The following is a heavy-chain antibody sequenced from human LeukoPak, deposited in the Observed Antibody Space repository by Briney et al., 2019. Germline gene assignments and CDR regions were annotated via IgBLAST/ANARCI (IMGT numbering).Heavy chain of an antibody. CDR2: IYSGGRT. CDR1: GFTVSSNY. Sequence: GGSLRLSCAASGFTVSSNYMSWVRQAPGKGLEWVSIIYSGGRTDYADSVKGRFTVSRDNSKNTVYLQMSSLRADDTAAYYRASNFESSGFYPYWGQGILVTVSS. J-gene: IGHJ4*02. D-gene: IGHD3-22*01. V-gene: IGHV3-53*01. CDR3: ASNFESSGFYPY.